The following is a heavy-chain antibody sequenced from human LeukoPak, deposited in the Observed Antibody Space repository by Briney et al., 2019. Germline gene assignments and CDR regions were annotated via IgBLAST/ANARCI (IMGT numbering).Heavy chain of an antibody. CDR3: ARALNGPGAFDI. V-gene: IGHV1-69*05. CDR2: IIPIFGTA. Sequence: SVKVSCKASGGTFSSYAISWVRQAPGQGLEWMGGIIPIFGTANYAQKFQGRVTITTDESTSTAYMELSSLRSEDTAVYYCARALNGPGAFDIWGQGTMVTVSS. CDR1: GGTFSSYA. J-gene: IGHJ3*02.